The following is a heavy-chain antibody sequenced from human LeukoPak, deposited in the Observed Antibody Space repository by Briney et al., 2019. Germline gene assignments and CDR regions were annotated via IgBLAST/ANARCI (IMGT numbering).Heavy chain of an antibody. V-gene: IGHV3-23*01. CDR2: ISGSGGST. CDR1: GFTFSSYA. Sequence: PGGSLRLSCAASGFTFSSYAMSWVRQAPGKGLEWVSAISGSGGSTYYADSVKGRFIISRDNSKNTLYLQMNSLRAEDTAVYYCAKVGANMVRGVIMRTYFDYWGQGTLVTVSS. J-gene: IGHJ4*02. CDR3: AKVGANMVRGVIMRTYFDY. D-gene: IGHD3-10*01.